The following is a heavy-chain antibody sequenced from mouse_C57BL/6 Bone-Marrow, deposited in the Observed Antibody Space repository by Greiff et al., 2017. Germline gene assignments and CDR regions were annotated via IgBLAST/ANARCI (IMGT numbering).Heavy chain of an antibody. CDR2: IWSGGST. Sequence: QVQLQQSGPGLVQPSQSLSITCTVSGFSLTSYGVHWVRQSPGKGLEWLGVIWSGGSTDYNAAFISRLSISKDNSTSQVFFKMNSLQADDTAIYYWARRWDYYGSSHPFYWYFDVWGTGTTGTVSS. V-gene: IGHV2-2*01. D-gene: IGHD1-1*01. CDR1: GFSLTSYG. CDR3: ARRWDYYGSSHPFYWYFDV. J-gene: IGHJ1*03.